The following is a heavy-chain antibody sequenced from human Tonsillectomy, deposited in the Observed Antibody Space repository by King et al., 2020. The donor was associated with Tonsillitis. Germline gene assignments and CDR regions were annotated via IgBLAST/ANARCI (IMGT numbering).Heavy chain of an antibody. J-gene: IGHJ2*01. CDR1: GGSISSGGYS. Sequence: LQLQESGSGLVKPSQTLSLTCAVSGGSISSGGYSWSWIRQPPGKGLEWIGYIYHSGSTYYNPSLKSRVTISVDRSKNQFSLQLSSVTAADTAVYDCARMMTTVTTPYWYFDLWGRGTLVTVSS. D-gene: IGHD4-17*01. CDR3: ARMMTTVTTPYWYFDL. CDR2: IYHSGST. V-gene: IGHV4-30-2*01.